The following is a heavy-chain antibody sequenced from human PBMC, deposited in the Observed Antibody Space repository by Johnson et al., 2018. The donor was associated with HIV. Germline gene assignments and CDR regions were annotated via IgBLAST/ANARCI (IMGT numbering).Heavy chain of an antibody. V-gene: IGHV3-15*01. Sequence: VQLVESGGGLVKPGGSLRLSCAASGFTFNRAWMSWVRQAPGKGLEWVGRVKSKTDGGTTDYAAPVKGRFTISRDYSKNTLYLQMNSLKIEDTAVYYCSTGDIVVVAGAMLLPLHDAFDIWGQGTMVTVSS. D-gene: IGHD2-15*01. CDR3: STGDIVVVAGAMLLPLHDAFDI. CDR1: GFTFNRAW. J-gene: IGHJ3*02. CDR2: VKSKTDGGTT.